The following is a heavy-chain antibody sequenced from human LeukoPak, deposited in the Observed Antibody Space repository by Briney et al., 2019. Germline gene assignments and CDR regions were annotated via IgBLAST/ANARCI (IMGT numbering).Heavy chain of an antibody. CDR2: MYSGGDT. Sequence: PGGSLRLSCAASGFTVSDNYMSWVRQAPGKGLEWVSVMYSGGDTYYAASVKGRFTFSRDISKNTLYLQMNGLRTEDTAMYYCARDAPQVPAAGVLASWGQGTLVTVSS. V-gene: IGHV3-53*01. J-gene: IGHJ5*02. CDR3: ARDAPQVPAAGVLAS. CDR1: GFTVSDNY. D-gene: IGHD6-13*01.